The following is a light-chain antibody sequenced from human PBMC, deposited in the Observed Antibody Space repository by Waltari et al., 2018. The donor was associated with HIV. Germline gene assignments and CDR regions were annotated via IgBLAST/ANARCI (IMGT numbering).Light chain of an antibody. J-gene: IGKJ5*01. CDR1: QDIDIY. CDR3: HQYHSYPIT. CDR2: GTS. V-gene: IGKV1-16*01. Sequence: DIQLTQSPPSLSASPGDSVTLTCRASQDIDIYLGWFQQKAGQAPRPLLSGTSTLRTGVPSRFRGSSSAADFTLNISRLEPDDFGTYFCHQYHSYPITFGRGTRLDIK.